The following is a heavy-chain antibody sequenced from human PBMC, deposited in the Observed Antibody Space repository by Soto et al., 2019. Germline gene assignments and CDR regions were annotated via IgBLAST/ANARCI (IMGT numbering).Heavy chain of an antibody. CDR1: GYTFTNYE. CDR2: INPSGGST. J-gene: IGHJ4*02. D-gene: IGHD3-22*01. V-gene: IGHV1-46*03. CDR3: ARDYYDSSGYYRNTVFDY. Sequence: GASVKVSCKASGYTFTNYEMHWVRQAPGQGLEWMGIINPSGGSTSYAQKFQGRVTMTRDTSTSTVYMELSSLRSEDTAVYYCARDYYDSSGYYRNTVFDYWGQGTLVTVSS.